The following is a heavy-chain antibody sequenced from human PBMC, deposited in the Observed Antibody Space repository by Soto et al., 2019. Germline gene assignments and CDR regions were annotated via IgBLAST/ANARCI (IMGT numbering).Heavy chain of an antibody. D-gene: IGHD6-13*01. CDR1: GYSFTTHW. J-gene: IGHJ5*02. V-gene: IGHV5-51*01. Sequence: PXESLKISCKTSGYSFTTHWIGWVRQMPGKGLEWMGIIYPGDSDTKYSPSFQGQVTISADKSISTAYLQWSSLKASDTAMYYCARHGSSWNNWFDHWGQGPLVTVSS. CDR3: ARHGSSWNNWFDH. CDR2: IYPGDSDT.